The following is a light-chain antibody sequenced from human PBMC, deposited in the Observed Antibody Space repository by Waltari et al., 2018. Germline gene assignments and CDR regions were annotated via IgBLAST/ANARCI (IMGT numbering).Light chain of an antibody. CDR1: QGISSY. V-gene: IGKV1-9*01. CDR2: AAS. Sequence: IQLTQSPSSLSASVGDRVTITGRASQGISSYLAWYQQKPGKAPKLLIYAASTLQRGVPSRFSDSGSGTDFTLTISSLQPEDFATYYCKQLNSYPFGFGPGTKVDIK. J-gene: IGKJ3*01. CDR3: KQLNSYPFG.